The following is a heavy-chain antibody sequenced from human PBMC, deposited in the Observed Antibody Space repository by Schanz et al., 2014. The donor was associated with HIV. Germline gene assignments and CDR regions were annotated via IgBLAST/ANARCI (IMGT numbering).Heavy chain of an antibody. D-gene: IGHD3-22*01. CDR1: GLTFSDYA. J-gene: IGHJ6*02. CDR2: ISYDGRNK. V-gene: IGHV3-30*18. Sequence: VQLLESGGGLVQPGGSLRLSCAASGLTFSDYAMTWVRQAPGKGLEWLAVISYDGRNKKFANSVKGRFTISRDNSKNTVYLQAKSLRPEDTAVYYCAKDRNQYDSRYIGKGNYYYYYGMDVWGQGTTVTVSS. CDR3: AKDRNQYDSRYIGKGNYYYYYGMDV.